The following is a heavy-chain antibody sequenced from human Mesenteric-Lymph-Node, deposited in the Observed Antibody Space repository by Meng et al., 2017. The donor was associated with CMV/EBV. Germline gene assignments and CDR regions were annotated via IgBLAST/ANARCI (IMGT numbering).Heavy chain of an antibody. D-gene: IGHD3-9*01. V-gene: IGHV3-23*01. CDR1: GFTFNIYA. CDR3: ARDSPYFGSDLDY. J-gene: IGHJ4*02. Sequence: GGSLRLSCAASGFTFNIYALSWVRQAPGKGLEWVSAISGSGGSTYYADSVKGRFTISRDNSKNTLYLQMNSLRAEDTAVYYCARDSPYFGSDLDYWGQGTLVTVSS. CDR2: ISGSGGST.